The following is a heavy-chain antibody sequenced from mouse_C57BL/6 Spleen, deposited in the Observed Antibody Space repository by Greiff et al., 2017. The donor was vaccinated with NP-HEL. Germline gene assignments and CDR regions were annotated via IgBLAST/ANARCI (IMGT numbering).Heavy chain of an antibody. CDR3: AREGNDYDRAWFAY. D-gene: IGHD2-4*01. CDR2: IYPGDGDT. Sequence: VQLQQSGAELVKPGASVKISCKASGYAFSSYWMNWVKQRPGKGLEWIGQIYPGDGDTNYNGKFKGKATLTADKSSSTAYMQLSSLTSEDSAVYFCAREGNDYDRAWFAYWGQGTLVTVSA. CDR1: GYAFSSYW. V-gene: IGHV1-80*01. J-gene: IGHJ3*01.